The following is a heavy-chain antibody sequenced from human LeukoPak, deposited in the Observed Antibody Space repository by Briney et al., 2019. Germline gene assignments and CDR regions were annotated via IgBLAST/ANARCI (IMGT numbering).Heavy chain of an antibody. J-gene: IGHJ6*03. Sequence: NPGGSLRLSCAASGFTFSNYSMNWVRQAPGKGLEWVSSISSSSSYIYYADSVKGRFTISRDNAKNSLYLQMNSLGAEDTAVYYCARVLNWNPWGYYYYYMDVWGKGTTVTVSS. CDR1: GFTFSNYS. CDR3: ARVLNWNPWGYYYYYMDV. D-gene: IGHD1-1*01. CDR2: ISSSSSYI. V-gene: IGHV3-21*01.